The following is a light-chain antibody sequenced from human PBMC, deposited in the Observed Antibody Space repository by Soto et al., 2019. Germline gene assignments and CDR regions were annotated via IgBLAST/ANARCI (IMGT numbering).Light chain of an antibody. Sequence: DIQMTQSPSTLSASVGDRVTITCRASQNINSWLAWYQQKPGKAPKLLIYAASSLESGVPSRFSGSRYGTEFTLTIISLQPDDFATYYCQQYDANPWTFGQGTKVEIK. V-gene: IGKV1-5*01. CDR2: AAS. CDR1: QNINSW. J-gene: IGKJ1*01. CDR3: QQYDANPWT.